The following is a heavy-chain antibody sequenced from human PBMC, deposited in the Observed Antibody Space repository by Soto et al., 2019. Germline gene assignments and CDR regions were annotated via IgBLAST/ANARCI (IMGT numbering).Heavy chain of an antibody. Sequence: QVHLVESGGGMVQPGKSLRLSCVASGFTFSSYGMHWVRQAPGKGLEWVAVIWYDGNKKYYGDSVRGRFTISRDNSKNTLYLEMNSLRAEDTAVYYCVVDISGLLDYWGQGTPVTVSS. J-gene: IGHJ4*02. CDR3: VVDISGLLDY. V-gene: IGHV3-33*03. CDR2: IWYDGNKK. CDR1: GFTFSSYG. D-gene: IGHD3-22*01.